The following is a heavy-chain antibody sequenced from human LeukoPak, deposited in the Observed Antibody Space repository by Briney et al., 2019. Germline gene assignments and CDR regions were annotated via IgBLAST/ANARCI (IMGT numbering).Heavy chain of an antibody. CDR1: GYTFTSYG. V-gene: IGHV1-18*01. D-gene: IGHD3-22*01. CDR3: ARGGDYYDSSGTPDAFDI. CDR2: ISAYNGNT. Sequence: GASVKVSCKASGYTFTSYGISWVRQAPGQGLEWMGWISAYNGNTNYARKLQGRVTMTTDTSTSTAYMELRSLRSGDTAVYYCARGGDYYDSSGTPDAFDIWGQGTMVTVSS. J-gene: IGHJ3*02.